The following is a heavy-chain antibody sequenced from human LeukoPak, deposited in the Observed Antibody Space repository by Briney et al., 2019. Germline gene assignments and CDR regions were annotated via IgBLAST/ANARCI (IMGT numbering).Heavy chain of an antibody. CDR3: ARDRGAGYSSGWYGTDLDY. D-gene: IGHD6-19*01. CDR2: ISPYNGNI. Sequence: GASVKVSCKASGYTFTSYAISWVRQAPGQGLEWMGWISPYNGNINYAQKLQGRLTMTTDTSTSTAYMELRSLRSDDTAVYYCARDRGAGYSSGWYGTDLDYWGQGTLVTVSS. CDR1: GYTFTSYA. J-gene: IGHJ4*02. V-gene: IGHV1-18*01.